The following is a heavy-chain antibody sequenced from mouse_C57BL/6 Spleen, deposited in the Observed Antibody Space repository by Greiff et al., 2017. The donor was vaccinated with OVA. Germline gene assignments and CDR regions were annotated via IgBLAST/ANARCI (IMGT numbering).Heavy chain of an antibody. Sequence: EVKLVESGGGLVKPGGSLKLSCAASGFTFSSYAMSWVRQTPEKRLEWVATISDGGSYTYYPDNVKGRFTISRDNAKNSLYLQMSHLKSEDTAMYYCARDRMIEYYYAMDYWGQGTSVTVSA. D-gene: IGHD2-3*01. CDR1: GFTFSSYA. CDR3: ARDRMIEYYYAMDY. CDR2: ISDGGSYT. J-gene: IGHJ4*01. V-gene: IGHV5-4*01.